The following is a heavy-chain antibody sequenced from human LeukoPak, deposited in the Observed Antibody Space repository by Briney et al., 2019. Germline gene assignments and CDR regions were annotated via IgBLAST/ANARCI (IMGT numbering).Heavy chain of an antibody. CDR3: ARDWKTSVVAV. J-gene: IGHJ4*02. D-gene: IGHD2-15*01. V-gene: IGHV4-61*02. Sequence: PSQTLTLTCTVSGGSIDSDSYYWTWIRQPAGKGLEWIGRVYTSGPTNSSPSLKSRVTMTVDTSKNQISLNLSSVTAADTAMYYCARDWKTSVVAVWGQGTLVTVSS. CDR1: GGSIDSDSYY. CDR2: VYTSGPT.